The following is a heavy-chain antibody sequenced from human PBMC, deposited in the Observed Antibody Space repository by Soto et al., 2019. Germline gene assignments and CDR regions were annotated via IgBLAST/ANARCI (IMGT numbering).Heavy chain of an antibody. CDR1: GYTFTSYY. V-gene: IGHV1-46*01. Sequence: ASVEVSCKASGYTFTSYYMHWVLEAPGQGLEWMGIINPSGGSTSYAQKFQGRVTMTRDTSTSTVYMELSSLRSEDTAVYYCARVCSGGDCYPQFDYWGQGTLVTVSS. CDR2: INPSGGST. J-gene: IGHJ4*02. CDR3: ARVCSGGDCYPQFDY. D-gene: IGHD2-21*02.